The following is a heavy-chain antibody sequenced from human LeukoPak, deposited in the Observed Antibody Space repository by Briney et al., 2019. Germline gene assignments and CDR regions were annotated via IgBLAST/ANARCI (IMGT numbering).Heavy chain of an antibody. CDR3: ARDSGRCDDINCHHFDS. Sequence: GGSLRLSCAASGLSFSTYEMNWVREAPGKGGGWISYISDRGTPVYYADSVKGRFTISRDNAKNSLYLQMNSLRGEDTAVYYCARDSGRCDDINCHHFDSWGQGTLVTVSS. V-gene: IGHV3-48*03. CDR2: ISDRGTPV. D-gene: IGHD1-1*01. CDR1: GLSFSTYE. J-gene: IGHJ4*02.